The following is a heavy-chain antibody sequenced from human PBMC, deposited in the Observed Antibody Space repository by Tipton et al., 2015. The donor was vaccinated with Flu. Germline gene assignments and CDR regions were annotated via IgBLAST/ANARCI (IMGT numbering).Heavy chain of an antibody. D-gene: IGHD2/OR15-2a*01. CDR1: GEALGSNYY. Sequence: GEALGSNYYWGWIRQPPGKGLEWIGNIHRGGSPYHNPSLRSRVTISIDTSKNQFYLRLSSVTAADTAVYYCARDRWEYIRGFDSWGQGTLVTVSP. CDR3: ARDRWEYIRGFDS. J-gene: IGHJ4*02. V-gene: IGHV4-38-2*02. CDR2: IHRGGSP.